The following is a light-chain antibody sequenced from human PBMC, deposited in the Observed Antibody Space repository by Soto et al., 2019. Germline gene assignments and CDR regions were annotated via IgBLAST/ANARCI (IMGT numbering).Light chain of an antibody. CDR2: GAS. CDR3: QQYGSSPFT. J-gene: IGKJ3*01. Sequence: EVVLTQSPVTLSLSPGERATLSCRASQSVSSPYLAWYQQKPGQPPRLLIYGASSRATDIPDRFIGSGSGTAYTLTSARLAPEDFAMYYFQQYGSSPFTFGPGTKVDI. CDR1: QSVSSPY. V-gene: IGKV3-20*01.